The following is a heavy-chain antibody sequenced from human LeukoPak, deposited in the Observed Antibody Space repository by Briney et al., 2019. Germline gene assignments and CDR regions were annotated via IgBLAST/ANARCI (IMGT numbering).Heavy chain of an antibody. Sequence: GGSLRLSCAASGFTFSSYAMSWVRQAPGKGLEWGSAISGSGGSTYYADSVKGRFTISRDNSKNTLYLQMNSPRAEDTAVYYCAKVMTRTMVRGVPPSDYWGQGTLVTVSS. CDR1: GFTFSSYA. CDR2: ISGSGGST. CDR3: AKVMTRTMVRGVPPSDY. V-gene: IGHV3-23*01. D-gene: IGHD3-10*01. J-gene: IGHJ4*02.